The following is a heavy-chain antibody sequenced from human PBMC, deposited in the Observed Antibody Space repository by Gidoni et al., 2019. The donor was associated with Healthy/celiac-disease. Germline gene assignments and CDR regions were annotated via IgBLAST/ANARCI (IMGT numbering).Heavy chain of an antibody. CDR3: ARDHYGGIPYYYYGMDV. D-gene: IGHD4-17*01. J-gene: IGHJ6*02. V-gene: IGHV3-30*01. CDR2: ISYDGSNK. CDR1: GFTFSSYA. Sequence: QVQLVESGGGVVQPGRSLILSCAASGFTFSSYAMHWVRQAPGKGLEWVAVISYDGSNKYYADSVKGRFTISRDNSKNTLYLQMNSLRAEDTAVYYCARDHYGGIPYYYYGMDVWGQGTTVTVSS.